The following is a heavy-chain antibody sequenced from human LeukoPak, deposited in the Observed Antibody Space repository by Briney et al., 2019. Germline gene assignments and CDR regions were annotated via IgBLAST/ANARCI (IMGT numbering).Heavy chain of an antibody. D-gene: IGHD6-19*01. J-gene: IGHJ3*02. V-gene: IGHV3-74*01. CDR3: AREFKERWLADDAFDN. Sequence: GGSLRLSCAASGFTFSSYWMHWVRQAPGKGLVWVSRIISDGSTTSYADSVKGRFTISRDNAKNTLYLQMNSLRAEDTAVYYCAREFKERWLADDAFDNWGQGTMVTVSS. CDR2: IISDGSTT. CDR1: GFTFSSYW.